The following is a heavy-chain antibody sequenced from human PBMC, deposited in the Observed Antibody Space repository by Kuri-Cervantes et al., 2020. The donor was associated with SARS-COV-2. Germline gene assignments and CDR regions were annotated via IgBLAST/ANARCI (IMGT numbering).Heavy chain of an antibody. J-gene: IGHJ3*02. CDR2: INPNSGGT. D-gene: IGHD3-22*01. CDR3: ARSTPLRRLVVISQGGAFDI. Sequence: AVNVSFKSSVYIYTGYYRHWVRQAPGQGLEWMGWINPNSGGTNYAQMFQGWVTMTRDTSISKVYMELNRLRSDDTAVYYCARSTPLRRLVVISQGGAFDIWGQGTMVTVSS. CDR1: VYIYTGYY. V-gene: IGHV1-2*04.